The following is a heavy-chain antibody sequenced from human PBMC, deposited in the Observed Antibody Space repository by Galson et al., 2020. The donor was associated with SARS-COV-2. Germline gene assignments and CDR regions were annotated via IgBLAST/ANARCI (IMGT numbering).Heavy chain of an antibody. CDR3: AKMGCGGDCDTFYYGMDV. CDR1: GFNFRSYG. V-gene: IGHV3-30*18. Sequence: GESLKISCVGSGFNFRSYGMHWVRQAPGKGLEWVTVISYRGSETYYADSVKGRFTVSRDDSKNTVYLEMNSLRVDDTAVYYCAKMGCGGDCDTFYYGMDVWGQGTTVSVSS. D-gene: IGHD2-21*02. CDR2: ISYRGSET. J-gene: IGHJ6*02.